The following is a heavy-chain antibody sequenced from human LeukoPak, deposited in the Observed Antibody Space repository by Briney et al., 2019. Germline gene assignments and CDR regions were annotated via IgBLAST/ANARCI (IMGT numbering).Heavy chain of an antibody. CDR2: INASGGST. J-gene: IGHJ4*02. CDR1: GITFSSYA. D-gene: IGHD3-10*01. Sequence: GGTLRLSCAASGITFSSYAMSWVRQAPGKGLEWVSAINASGGSTSYADSVKGRFTISRDNSKNTLYLQMNSLRAEDTAVYYCAGTYYYGSGSDYPLDYWGQGTLVTVSS. V-gene: IGHV3-23*01. CDR3: AGTYYYGSGSDYPLDY.